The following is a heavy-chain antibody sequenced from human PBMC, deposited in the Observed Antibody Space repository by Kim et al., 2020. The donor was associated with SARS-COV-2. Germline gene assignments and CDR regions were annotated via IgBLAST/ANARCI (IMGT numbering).Heavy chain of an antibody. CDR1: GFTFSSYS. D-gene: IGHD6-13*01. CDR2: ISSSSSYI. J-gene: IGHJ4*02. V-gene: IGHV3-21*01. Sequence: GGSLRLSCAASGFTFSSYSMNWVRQAPGKGLEWVSSISSSSSYIYYADSVKGRFTISRDNAKNSLYLQMNSLRAEDTAVYYCARTEAAAVSSSDYWGQGTLVTVSS. CDR3: ARTEAAAVSSSDY.